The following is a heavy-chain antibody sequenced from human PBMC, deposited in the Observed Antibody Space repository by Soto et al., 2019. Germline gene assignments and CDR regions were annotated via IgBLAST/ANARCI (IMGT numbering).Heavy chain of an antibody. CDR3: ARAGAFGATPLVVFH. D-gene: IGHD1-26*01. V-gene: IGHV4-61*03. CDR1: GDSVGSGSYY. Sequence: QVHLQESGPGLVRPSETLSLTCAVSGDSVGSGSYYWTWIRQPPGKGLEFVGDIHHTGSTNYNPSLMNRLALPVDTSRTLSARRLRSVTAADTAMYHCARAGAFGATPLVVFHWGPGGLVTVSS. J-gene: IGHJ4*02. CDR2: IHHTGST.